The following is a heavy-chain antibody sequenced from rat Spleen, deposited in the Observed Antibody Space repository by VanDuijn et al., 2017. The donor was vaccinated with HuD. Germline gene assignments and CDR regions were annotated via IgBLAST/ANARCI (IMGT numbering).Heavy chain of an antibody. CDR3: AVSGYGY. CDR1: GFTFSGYW. J-gene: IGHJ2*01. CDR2: LSPDGGST. Sequence: EVQLVESGGGLVQPGSSLQLSCVASGFTFSGYWMYWIRQAPGEGLEWISSLSPDGGSTYYPDSVKGRFTISRNNAENTVYLQMNSLRSEDTATYYCAVSGYGYWGQGVMVTVSS. V-gene: IGHV5-58*01. D-gene: IGHD4-3*01.